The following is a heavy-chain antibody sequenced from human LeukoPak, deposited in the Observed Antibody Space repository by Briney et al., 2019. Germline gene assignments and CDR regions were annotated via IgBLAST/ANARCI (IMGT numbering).Heavy chain of an antibody. CDR3: ARLDRYCSSTSCYTW. CDR2: IYHSGST. D-gene: IGHD2-2*02. CDR1: GGSISSSNW. Sequence: SETLSLTCAVSGGSISSSNWWSWVRQPPGKGLEWIGEIYHSGSTNYNPSLKSRVTISVDKSKNQFSLKLSSVTAADTAVYYCARLDRYCSSTSCYTWWGQGTLVTVSS. J-gene: IGHJ4*02. V-gene: IGHV4-4*02.